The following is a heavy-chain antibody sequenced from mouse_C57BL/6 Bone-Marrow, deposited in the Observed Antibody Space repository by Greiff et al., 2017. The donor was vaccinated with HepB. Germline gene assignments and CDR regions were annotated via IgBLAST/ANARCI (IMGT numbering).Heavy chain of an antibody. CDR1: GFTFSSYT. D-gene: IGHD1-1*01. Sequence: EVQRVESGGGLVKPGGSLKLSCAASGFTFSSYTMSWVRQTPEKRLEWVATTSGGGGNTYYPDSVKGRFTISRDNAKNTLYLQMSSLRSEDTALYYCARQDYYGTDYWGQGTTLTVSS. J-gene: IGHJ2*01. CDR3: ARQDYYGTDY. V-gene: IGHV5-9*01. CDR2: TSGGGGNT.